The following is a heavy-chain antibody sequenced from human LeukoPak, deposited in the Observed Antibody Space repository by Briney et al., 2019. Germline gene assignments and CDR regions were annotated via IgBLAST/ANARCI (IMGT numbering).Heavy chain of an antibody. CDR3: AKWGHVVVTAIPVY. D-gene: IGHD2-21*02. Sequence: RAGGSLRLSCAASGFTFSSYAMSWVRQAPGKGLEWVSAISGSGGSTYYADSVKGRFTISRDNSKNTLYLQMNSLRAEDTAVYYCAKWGHVVVTAIPVYWGQGTLVTVSS. J-gene: IGHJ4*02. V-gene: IGHV3-23*01. CDR1: GFTFSSYA. CDR2: ISGSGGST.